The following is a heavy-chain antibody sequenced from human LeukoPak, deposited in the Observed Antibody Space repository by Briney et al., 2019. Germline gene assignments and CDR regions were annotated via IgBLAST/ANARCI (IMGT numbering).Heavy chain of an antibody. J-gene: IGHJ4*02. CDR3: ARDPVYYYDSSGSRFDY. V-gene: IGHV3-30*02. CDR2: IRYDGSNK. D-gene: IGHD3-22*01. CDR1: GFTFSSYG. Sequence: GGSLRLSCAASGFTFSSYGMHWVRQAPGKGLEWVAFIRYDGSNKYYADSVKGRFTISRDNSKNTLYLQMNSLRAEDTAVYYCARDPVYYYDSSGSRFDYWGQGTLVTVSS.